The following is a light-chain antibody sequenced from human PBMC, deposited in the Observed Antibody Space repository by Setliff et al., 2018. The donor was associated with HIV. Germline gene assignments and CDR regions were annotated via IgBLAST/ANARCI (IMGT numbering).Light chain of an antibody. CDR1: SSNIGAGFD. J-gene: IGLJ1*01. V-gene: IGLV1-40*01. CDR3: QSYDKSLSGAAV. Sequence: QSALTQPPSVSGAPGQRVTMSCTGSSSNIGAGFDVHWYQHLPGRAPKLLIYENTNRPSGVPDRFSGSQSGTSASLAITGLRAEDEGDYYCQSYDKSLSGAAVFGNGTKVTVL. CDR2: ENT.